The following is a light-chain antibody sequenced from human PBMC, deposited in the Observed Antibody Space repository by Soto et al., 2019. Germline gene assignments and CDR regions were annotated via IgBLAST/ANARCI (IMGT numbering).Light chain of an antibody. CDR3: QQYNTWFT. V-gene: IGKV3-15*01. CDR1: ESVSSY. J-gene: IGKJ4*01. Sequence: EIVMTQSPATLSVSPGDRATLSCRASESVSSYLAWYQQKPGQALRLLIYGASTRATGIPARFSGSGSETEFTLTISSLQSEDFAVYYCQQYNTWFTFGGGTKVDIK. CDR2: GAS.